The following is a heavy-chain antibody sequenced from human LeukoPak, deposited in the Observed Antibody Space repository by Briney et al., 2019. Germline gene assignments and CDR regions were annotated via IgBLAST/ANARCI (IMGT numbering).Heavy chain of an antibody. CDR1: GXNFRSNW. CDR2: IYPGDSDT. D-gene: IGHD3-16*01. V-gene: IGHV5-51*01. CDR3: ATSQRGITFDY. J-gene: IGHJ4*02. Sequence: GESLKISCKGSGXNFRSNWIGWVRQMPGKGLEWMGIIYPGDSDTRYSPSIQGQVTISVDKSIASAYLQWSSLKASDTAMYYCATSQRGITFDYWGQGTLVTVSS.